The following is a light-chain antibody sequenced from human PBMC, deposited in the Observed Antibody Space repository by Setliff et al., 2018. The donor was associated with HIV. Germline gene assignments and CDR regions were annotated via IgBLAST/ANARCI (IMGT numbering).Light chain of an antibody. J-gene: IGLJ1*01. CDR3: CSYAGTSYV. CDR2: EVN. CDR1: SSDIGRYNF. Sequence: QSALAQPASVSGSPGQSITISCTGTSSDIGRYNFVSWFQQHAGKAPKLMIYEVNKRPSGVSNRFSGSKSGNTASLTISWLQAEDEADYYCCSYAGTSYVFGTGTKVTVL. V-gene: IGLV2-23*02.